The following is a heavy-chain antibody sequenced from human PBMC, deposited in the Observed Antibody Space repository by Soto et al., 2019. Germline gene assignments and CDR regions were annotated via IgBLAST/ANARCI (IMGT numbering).Heavy chain of an antibody. CDR3: ARSPLYSGPRFYYYYGMDV. J-gene: IGHJ6*02. V-gene: IGHV1-18*01. Sequence: ASVKVSCKASGYTFTSYGISWVRQAPGQGLEWMGWISAYNGNTNYAQKLQGRVTMTTDTSTSTAYMELRSLRSDDTAVYYCARSPLYSGPRFYYYYGMDVWGQGTTVTVSS. D-gene: IGHD5-12*01. CDR1: GYTFTSYG. CDR2: ISAYNGNT.